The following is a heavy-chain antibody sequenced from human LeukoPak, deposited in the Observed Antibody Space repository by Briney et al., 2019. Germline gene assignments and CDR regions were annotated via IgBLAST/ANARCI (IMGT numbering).Heavy chain of an antibody. V-gene: IGHV4-59*01. D-gene: IGHD6-19*01. Sequence: SETLSLTGTVSGGSISSYYWSWIRQPPGKGLEWIGYIYYSGSTNYNPSLKSRVTISVDTSKNQFSLKLSSVTAADTAVYYCARHSSGWDYYFDYWGQGTLVTVSS. CDR3: ARHSSGWDYYFDY. J-gene: IGHJ4*02. CDR2: IYYSGST. CDR1: GGSISSYY.